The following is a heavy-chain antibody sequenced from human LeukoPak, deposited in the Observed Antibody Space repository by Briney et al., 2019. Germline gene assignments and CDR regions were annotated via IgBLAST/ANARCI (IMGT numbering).Heavy chain of an antibody. V-gene: IGHV1-2*02. Sequence: EASVKVSCKASGYTFTSYDINWVRQAPGQGLEWMGCVNPNSGDTNYAQKFQGSVTMTRDTSISTVYMELSRLRSDDTAVYYCARASGSYWWFDSWGQGTLVTVSS. D-gene: IGHD1-26*01. CDR3: ARASGSYWWFDS. J-gene: IGHJ5*01. CDR1: GYTFTSYD. CDR2: VNPNSGDT.